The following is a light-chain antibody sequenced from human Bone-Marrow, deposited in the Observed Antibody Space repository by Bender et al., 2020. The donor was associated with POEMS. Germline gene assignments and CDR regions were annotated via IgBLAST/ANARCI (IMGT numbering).Light chain of an antibody. CDR3: QVWDSSTVV. CDR1: ELGDKY. CDR2: QDY. Sequence: SYDLTQPPSVSVSPGQTATISCSGSELGDKYTSWYQQRPGQSPVLVIYQDYKRPSGIPERFSGSNFGNTATLTISGTQAMDEADYYCQVWDSSTVVFGGGTKLAVL. V-gene: IGLV3-1*01. J-gene: IGLJ2*01.